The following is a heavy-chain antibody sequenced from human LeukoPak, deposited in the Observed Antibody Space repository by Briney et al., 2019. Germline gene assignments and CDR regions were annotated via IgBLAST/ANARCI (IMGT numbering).Heavy chain of an antibody. Sequence: PSETLSLTCTVSGGSISSSSYYWGWIRQPPGKGLEWIGSIYYSGSTYYNPSLKSRVTISVDTSKNQFSLKLSSVTAADTAVYYCARGFGGSVAVDYWGQGTLVTVSS. CDR1: GGSISSSSYY. D-gene: IGHD3-10*01. CDR3: ARGFGGSVAVDY. J-gene: IGHJ4*02. CDR2: IYYSGST. V-gene: IGHV4-39*07.